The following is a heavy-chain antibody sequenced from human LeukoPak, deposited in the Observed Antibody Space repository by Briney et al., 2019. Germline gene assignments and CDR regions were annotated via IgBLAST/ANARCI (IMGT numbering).Heavy chain of an antibody. Sequence: PGGSLRLSCAASGFTFSSRYMSWVRQAPGKGLEGVSLIYSGGRTYYLDSVRGRFTISRDNSKNTLYLQMDSLRAEDTAVYYCARDEYYYDRSDYHYFFDYWGQGPLDSVSS. CDR3: ARDEYYYDRSDYHYFFDY. D-gene: IGHD3-22*01. J-gene: IGHJ4*02. CDR2: IYSGGRT. CDR1: GFTFSSRY. V-gene: IGHV3-66*01.